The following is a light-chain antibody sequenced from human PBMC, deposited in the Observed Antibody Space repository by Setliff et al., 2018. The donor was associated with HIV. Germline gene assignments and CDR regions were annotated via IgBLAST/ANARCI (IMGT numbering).Light chain of an antibody. J-gene: IGLJ1*01. V-gene: IGLV2-14*01. Sequence: QSALTQPASVSGSPGQSITTSCTGTSRDVGGYNYVSWYQQHPGKAPKLIIYEVRNRPSGVSSRFSGSKSGNTASLTISGLQTEDEADYYCSSYAITNTLPFGTGTRSPS. CDR3: SSYAITNTLP. CDR1: SRDVGGYNY. CDR2: EVR.